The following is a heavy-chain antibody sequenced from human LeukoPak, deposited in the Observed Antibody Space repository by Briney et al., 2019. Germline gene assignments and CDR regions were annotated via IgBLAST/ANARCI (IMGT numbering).Heavy chain of an antibody. V-gene: IGHV4-34*01. D-gene: IGHD7-27*01. Sequence: PETLSLTCAVYGGSFSGYYWSWIRQPPGKGLEWIGEINHSGSTNYNPSLKSRVTISVDTSKNQFSLKLNSVTAADTAVYYCARLTWELTGDQSYFDYWGQGTLVTVSS. J-gene: IGHJ4*02. CDR2: INHSGST. CDR3: ARLTWELTGDQSYFDY. CDR1: GGSFSGYY.